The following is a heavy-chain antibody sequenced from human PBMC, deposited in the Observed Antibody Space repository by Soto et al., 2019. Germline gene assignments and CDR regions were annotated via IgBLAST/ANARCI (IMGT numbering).Heavy chain of an antibody. D-gene: IGHD6-6*01. J-gene: IGHJ4*02. V-gene: IGHV3-30*18. CDR2: ISYRGSNK. CDR3: VKEAHRASRLEY. Sequence: QVQLVESGGGVVQPGPSLRLPCAASGFTFSDFDMHWVRQAPGKGLEWVAVISYRGSNKYYADSVKGRFTISRDNSNNMLYVQMDDLRPNDTAIYYCVKEAHRASRLEYWGRGTLVTVSS. CDR1: GFTFSDFD.